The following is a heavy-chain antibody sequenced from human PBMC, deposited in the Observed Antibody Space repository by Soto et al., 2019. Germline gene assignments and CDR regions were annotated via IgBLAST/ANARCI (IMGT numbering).Heavy chain of an antibody. D-gene: IGHD1-1*01. V-gene: IGHV1-18*01. CDR3: ARRRYGDY. CDR1: GYAFTTYG. J-gene: IGHJ4*02. CDR2: ISAHNGNT. Sequence: QVHLVQSGAEVKKPGASVKVSCKGSGYAFTTYGITWVRQAPGQGLEWMGWISAHNGNTNYAQKLQGRVTVTRDTSTSTAYMELRSLRYDDTAVYYCARRRYGDYWGQGALVTVSS.